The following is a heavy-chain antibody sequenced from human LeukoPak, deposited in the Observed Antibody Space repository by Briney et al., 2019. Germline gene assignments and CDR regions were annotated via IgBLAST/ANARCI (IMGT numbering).Heavy chain of an antibody. D-gene: IGHD2/OR15-2a*01. V-gene: IGHV5-51*01. CDR2: LYPAGSTI. J-gene: IGHJ5*02. Sequence: GESLQISWQGSESYFANYWIGWVRQLPGKGLEWMGILYPAGSTIHYSPSFQGQVTMSVDTSISTAYLQWTSLKASDTAMYFCARRKFYDTWFDPWGQGTLVTVSS. CDR3: ARRKFYDTWFDP. CDR1: ESYFANYW.